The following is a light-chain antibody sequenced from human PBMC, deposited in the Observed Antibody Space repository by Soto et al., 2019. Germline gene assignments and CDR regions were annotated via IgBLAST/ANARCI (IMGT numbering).Light chain of an antibody. Sequence: EIVLTQSPATLSLAPGERGTLSCRGSQSVSSYLAWYQQKPGQAPRLLIYGASTRATGIPATFSGSGSGTQFTLTISSLQSEDFAVYYCQQYNNWPAITFGQGTRLEIK. V-gene: IGKV3D-15*01. CDR3: QQYNNWPAIT. J-gene: IGKJ5*01. CDR1: QSVSSY. CDR2: GAS.